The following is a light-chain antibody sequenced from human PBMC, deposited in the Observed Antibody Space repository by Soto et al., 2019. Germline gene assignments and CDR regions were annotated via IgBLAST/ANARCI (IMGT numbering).Light chain of an antibody. J-gene: IGKJ1*01. CDR3: QHPYRTLWT. V-gene: IGKV1-39*01. CDR1: HSISSY. Sequence: DIQMTQSPSSLSASVGDRVTITFRASHSISSYLNWYQQKPGKAPKLLIYAASSLQRGVPSRFSGSGYGTDFTLTISSLRPEDFATYYCQHPYRTLWTFGQGTKVEIK. CDR2: AAS.